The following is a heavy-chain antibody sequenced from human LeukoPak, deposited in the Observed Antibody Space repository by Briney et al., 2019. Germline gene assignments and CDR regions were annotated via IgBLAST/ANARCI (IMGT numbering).Heavy chain of an antibody. V-gene: IGHV3-53*01. CDR3: ARVIQSQLLKGYFDF. J-gene: IGHJ4*02. CDR1: EFTVTGNY. Sequence: GGSLRPSCAVSEFTVTGNYMTWVRQAPGKGLEWVSIICSDGSTYYADSVKGRFSISRDHSKNTVFLQMNSLRGEDTGVYYCARVIQSQLLKGYFDFWGQGALVTVSS. CDR2: ICSDGST. D-gene: IGHD2-2*01.